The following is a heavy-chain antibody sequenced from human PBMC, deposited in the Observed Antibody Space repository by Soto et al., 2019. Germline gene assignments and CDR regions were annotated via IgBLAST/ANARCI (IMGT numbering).Heavy chain of an antibody. V-gene: IGHV1-3*04. D-gene: IGHD2-15*01. CDR2: INTGNGYT. CDR3: ARDRGGYCSGGSCSEAWFDP. CDR1: GYTFTSYP. J-gene: IGHJ5*02. Sequence: ASVKVSCKASGYTFTSYPIHWVRQAPGQRLEWMGWINTGNGYTKYSQKFQARVTITRDTSASTSYMQLSRLRSEDTAVYCCARDRGGYCSGGSCSEAWFDPWGQGTLVTVSS.